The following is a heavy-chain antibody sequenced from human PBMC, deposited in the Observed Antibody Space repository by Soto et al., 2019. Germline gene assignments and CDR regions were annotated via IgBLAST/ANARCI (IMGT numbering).Heavy chain of an antibody. Sequence: PGESLKISCKGFGYSFSSYWIAWVRQMPGKGLEWVGVIYPGDSDTRYSPSFRGQVTISADKSISHVYLQWSSLKASDTAMYYCARNRLRQYYYGMDVWGQGTTVTVSS. V-gene: IGHV5-51*01. CDR2: IYPGDSDT. J-gene: IGHJ6*02. CDR3: ARNRLRQYYYGMDV. D-gene: IGHD3-10*01. CDR1: GYSFSSYW.